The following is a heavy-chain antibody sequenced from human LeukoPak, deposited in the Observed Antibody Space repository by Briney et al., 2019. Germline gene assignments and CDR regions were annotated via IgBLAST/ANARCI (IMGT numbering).Heavy chain of an antibody. J-gene: IGHJ4*02. D-gene: IGHD3-10*01. CDR2: IYYSGST. V-gene: IGHV4-61*10. CDR3: ARSYYGSGRYGPQFDS. Sequence: SQTLSLTCTVSSGSISSGSYYWSWIRQPAGKGLEWIGYIYYSGSTKYNPSLKSRVTISVDTSKNQFSLKLSSVTAADTAVYYCARSYYGSGRYGPQFDSWGQGTLVTVSS. CDR1: SGSISSGSYY.